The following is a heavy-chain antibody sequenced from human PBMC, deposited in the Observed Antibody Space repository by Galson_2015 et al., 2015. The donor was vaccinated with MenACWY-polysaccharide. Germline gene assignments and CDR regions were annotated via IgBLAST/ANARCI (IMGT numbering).Heavy chain of an antibody. D-gene: IGHD3/OR15-3a*01. CDR2: LSYDGGKK. Sequence: SLRLSCAASGLAFGSYAMHWVRQAPGKGLEWMAVLSYDGGKKYYADSIEGRFIISRDNSKNTLYLQMNSLRVEDTAVYYCAREDGSAWTGYFDYWGQGTLVTGSS. CDR3: AREDGSAWTGYFDY. CDR1: GLAFGSYA. V-gene: IGHV3-30-3*01. J-gene: IGHJ4*02.